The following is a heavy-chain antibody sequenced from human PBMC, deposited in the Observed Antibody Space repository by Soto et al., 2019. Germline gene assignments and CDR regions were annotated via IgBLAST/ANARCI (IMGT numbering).Heavy chain of an antibody. J-gene: IGHJ4*02. CDR3: AREIYINSLYYFDY. D-gene: IGHD6-13*01. CDR2: ISSSGSKI. Sequence: QVQLVESGGGLVKPGGSLRLSCAASGFTFSDYYMTWIRQAPGKGLEWVAYISSSGSKIYYADSVKGRFTISRDNAKKSMYLQMNSLRAEDTALYYCAREIYINSLYYFDYWGQGTLVTVSS. CDR1: GFTFSDYY. V-gene: IGHV3-11*01.